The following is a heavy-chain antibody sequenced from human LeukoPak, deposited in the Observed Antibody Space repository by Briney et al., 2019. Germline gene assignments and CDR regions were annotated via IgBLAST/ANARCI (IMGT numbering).Heavy chain of an antibody. CDR2: IRTTAEGAKYA. CDR1: GFSFTDYP. D-gene: IGHD3-9*01. Sequence: PGGSLRLSCATSGFSFTDYPMNGVRQAPGKGLEGISNIRTTAEGAKYAYYADSVKGRVTISRDDGKNTLYLHMNSLRDDDTAVYYCATDQRYAFDYWGQGILVTVSS. J-gene: IGHJ4*02. CDR3: ATDQRYAFDY. V-gene: IGHV3-48*02.